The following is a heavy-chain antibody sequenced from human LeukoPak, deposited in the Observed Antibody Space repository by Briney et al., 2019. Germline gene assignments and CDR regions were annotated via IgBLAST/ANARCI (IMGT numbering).Heavy chain of an antibody. CDR3: ARDIDRVFNWFDP. J-gene: IGHJ5*02. CDR1: GYIFTIYA. V-gene: IGHV1-3*01. Sequence: GASVKVSCKASGYIFTIYAMHWVRQAPGQRLEWMGWINAGNGNTKYSQKFQGRVTITRDTSATTVYMELSSLRSEDTAVYYCARDIDRVFNWFDPWGQGTLVTVSS. CDR2: INAGNGNT. D-gene: IGHD6-13*01.